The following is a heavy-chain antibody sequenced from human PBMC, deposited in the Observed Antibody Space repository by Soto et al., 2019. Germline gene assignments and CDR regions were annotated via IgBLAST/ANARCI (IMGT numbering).Heavy chain of an antibody. V-gene: IGHV4-59*01. CDR3: ARSRGLQQIDY. J-gene: IGHJ4*02. D-gene: IGHD4-4*01. CDR1: GGSISSFY. Sequence: ASETLSLTCTVSGGSISSFYWSWFRKPPGKGLEWIGYIYYSGSTNYNPSLKSRVTISVDTSKNQFSLKLSSVTAADTAVYYCARSRGLQQIDYCGQGTLVTVS. CDR2: IYYSGST.